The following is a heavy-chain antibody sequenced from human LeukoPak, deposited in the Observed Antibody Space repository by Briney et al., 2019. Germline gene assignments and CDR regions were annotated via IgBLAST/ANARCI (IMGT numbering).Heavy chain of an antibody. V-gene: IGHV1-18*01. J-gene: IGHJ5*02. CDR3: AREVDILTGYYASNSIWFDP. Sequence: RVASVKVSCKASGYTFTSYGISWVRPAPGQGLEWMGWISVYNGNTNYAQKLQGRVTMTTDTSTSTAYMELRSLRSDDTAVYYCAREVDILTGYYASNSIWFDPWGQGTLVTVSS. D-gene: IGHD3-9*01. CDR1: GYTFTSYG. CDR2: ISVYNGNT.